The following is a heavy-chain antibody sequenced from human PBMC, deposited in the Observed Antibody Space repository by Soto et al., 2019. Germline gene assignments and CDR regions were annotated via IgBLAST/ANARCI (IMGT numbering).Heavy chain of an antibody. V-gene: IGHV4-4*07. J-gene: IGHJ6*02. CDR1: GGSISSTY. Sequence: QVQLQESGPGLVKPSETLSLTCTVSGGSISSTYWNWIRQPAGKGLEWIGRIYTSGSTSYNPSRTRRVPRSIDTSKSQFSLKLGSVTAADTAVYYGARDPQRGYVLYSEIMDVWGQGSTVTVSS. D-gene: IGHD5-18*01. CDR2: IYTSGST. CDR3: ARDPQRGYVLYSEIMDV.